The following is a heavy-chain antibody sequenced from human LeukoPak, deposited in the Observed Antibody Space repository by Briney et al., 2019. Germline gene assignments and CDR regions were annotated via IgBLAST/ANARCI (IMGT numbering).Heavy chain of an antibody. D-gene: IGHD6-6*01. CDR3: ATDSARPEMNYYYYMDV. V-gene: IGHV1-24*01. CDR1: GYTLTELS. J-gene: IGHJ6*03. Sequence: GASVKVSCTVSGYTLTELSMHWVRQAPGKGLEWMGGFDPEDGDTIYAQTFKGRVTMTEDTSTDTAYMQLSSLRSEDTAVYYCATDSARPEMNYYYYMDVWGKGTTVTVSS. CDR2: FDPEDGDT.